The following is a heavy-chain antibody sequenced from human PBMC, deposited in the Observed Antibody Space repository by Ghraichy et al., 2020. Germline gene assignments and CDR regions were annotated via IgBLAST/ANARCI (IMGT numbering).Heavy chain of an antibody. CDR2: IYTSGST. J-gene: IGHJ4*02. CDR3: ARATEGVIVMPEYYFDY. V-gene: IGHV4-61*02. Sequence: SETLSLTCTVSGGSISSGSYYWSWIRQPAGKGLEWIGRIYTSGSTNYNPSLKSRVTISVDTSKNQFSLKLSSVTAADTAVYYCARATEGVIVMPEYYFDYWGQGTLVTVSS. CDR1: GGSISSGSYY. D-gene: IGHD3-16*02.